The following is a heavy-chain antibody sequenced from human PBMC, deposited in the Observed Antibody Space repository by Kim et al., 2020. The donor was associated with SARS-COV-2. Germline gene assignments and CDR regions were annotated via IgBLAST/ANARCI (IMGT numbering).Heavy chain of an antibody. J-gene: IGHJ6*02. V-gene: IGHV4-39*01. CDR2: IYYTGSA. CDR3: ARHTGQYAMGV. Sequence: SETLSLTCTVSGGSISSSSYYWDWIRQAPGKGLEWIGNIYYTGSAFYNPSLKSRVTISVDTSKNQFSLKLSSVTAADTAVYYCARHTGQYAMGVWGQGATVTVSS. CDR1: GGSISSSSYY.